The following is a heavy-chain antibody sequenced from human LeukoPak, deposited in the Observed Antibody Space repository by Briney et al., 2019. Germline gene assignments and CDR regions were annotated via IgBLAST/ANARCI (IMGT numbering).Heavy chain of an antibody. CDR2: ISSSGSTI. D-gene: IGHD3-3*01. J-gene: IGHJ3*02. CDR1: GFTFSSYS. V-gene: IGHV3-48*04. CDR3: AREERFLEWLLRGHDAFDI. Sequence: GGSLRLSCAASGFTFSSYSMNWVRQAPGRGLEWVSYISSSGSTIYYADSVKGRFTISRDNDKNSLYLQMNSLRAEDTAVYYCAREERFLEWLLRGHDAFDIWGQGTMVTVSS.